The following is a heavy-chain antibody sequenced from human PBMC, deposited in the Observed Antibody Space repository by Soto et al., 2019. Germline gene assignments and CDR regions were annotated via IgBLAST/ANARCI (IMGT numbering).Heavy chain of an antibody. Sequence: ASVKVSCKASGYTFTSYGISWVRQAPGQGLEWMGWISAYNGNTNYAQKLQGRVTMTTDTSTSTAYMELSSLRSEDTAVYYCARGPRFLEWLSVDYWGQGTLVTVSS. CDR3: ARGPRFLEWLSVDY. CDR2: ISAYNGNT. J-gene: IGHJ4*02. V-gene: IGHV1-18*01. CDR1: GYTFTSYG. D-gene: IGHD3-3*01.